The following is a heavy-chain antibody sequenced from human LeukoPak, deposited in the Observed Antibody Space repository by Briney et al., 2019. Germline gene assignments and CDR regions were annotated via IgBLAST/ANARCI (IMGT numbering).Heavy chain of an antibody. J-gene: IGHJ3*02. CDR2: IYYSGST. D-gene: IGHD3-22*01. V-gene: IGHV4-59*01. Sequence: PSETLSLTCTVSGGSISSYYWSWIRQPPGKGLEWIGYIYYSGSTNYNPSLKSRVTISVDTSKNQFSLKLSSVTAADTAVYYCARGLHYYDSSGYYSDDAFDIWGQGTMVTVSS. CDR1: GGSISSYY. CDR3: ARGLHYYDSSGYYSDDAFDI.